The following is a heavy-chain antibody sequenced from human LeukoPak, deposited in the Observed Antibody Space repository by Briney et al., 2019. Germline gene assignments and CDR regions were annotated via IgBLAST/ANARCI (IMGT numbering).Heavy chain of an antibody. Sequence: PEGSLRLSCAASGCTFSSYWMRWVRQAPGKGLVWVSRINGDGSSTSYADSVKGRFTISRDNAKNTLYLQMNSLRAEDTAVYYCARDRGYVMDVWGQGTTVTVSS. CDR2: INGDGSST. J-gene: IGHJ6*02. V-gene: IGHV3-74*01. CDR1: GCTFSSYW. CDR3: ARDRGYVMDV. D-gene: IGHD5-24*01.